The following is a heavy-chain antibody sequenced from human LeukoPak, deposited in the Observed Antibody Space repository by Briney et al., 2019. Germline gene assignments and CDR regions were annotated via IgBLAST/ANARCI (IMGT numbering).Heavy chain of an antibody. CDR1: GYTFTGYY. CDR3: ARDSERYYYDSSGYYYNYFDP. Sequence: ASVKVSCKASGYTFTGYYMHWVRQAPGQGLEWMGWINPNSGDTNYAQKFQGRVTMTRDTSITTAYMELSRLRSDDTAVYYCARDSERYYYDSSGYYYNYFDPWGQGTQVTVSS. J-gene: IGHJ5*02. V-gene: IGHV1-2*02. CDR2: INPNSGDT. D-gene: IGHD3-22*01.